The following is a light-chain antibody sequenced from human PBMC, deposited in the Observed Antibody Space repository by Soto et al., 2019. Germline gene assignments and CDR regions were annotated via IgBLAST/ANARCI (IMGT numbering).Light chain of an antibody. Sequence: QSVLTQPASVSGSLGQSITISCTGTNRDIGAHNLASWYQQYPDTAPKLIIYDVRNRPSGVSYRFTGSKSGNTASLTISALQADDESTFYCSSYTTSSTLLFGAGTKLTVL. CDR1: NRDIGAHNL. J-gene: IGLJ2*01. CDR2: DVR. CDR3: SSYTTSSTLL. V-gene: IGLV2-14*03.